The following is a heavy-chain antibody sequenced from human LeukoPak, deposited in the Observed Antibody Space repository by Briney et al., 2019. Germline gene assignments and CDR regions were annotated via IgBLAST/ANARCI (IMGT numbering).Heavy chain of an antibody. CDR3: ARGVDYYYYMDV. V-gene: IGHV4-4*07. CDR2: IYTTEST. CDR1: GGSISGYY. J-gene: IGHJ6*03. Sequence: PSETLSLTCTVSGGSISGYYWSLIRQPAGKGLEWIGRIYTTESTNYNPSLKSRVTISVDKSKNQFSLKLSSVTAADTAVYYCARGVDYYYYMDVWGKGTTVTVSS.